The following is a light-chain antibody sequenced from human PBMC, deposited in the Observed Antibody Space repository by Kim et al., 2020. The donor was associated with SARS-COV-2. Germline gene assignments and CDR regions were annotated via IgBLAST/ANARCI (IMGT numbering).Light chain of an antibody. J-gene: IGKJ1*01. V-gene: IGKV1-8*01. CDR1: QGISSY. Sequence: AIRITQSPSSLSASTGDRVTITCRASQGISSYLAWYQQKPGKAPKLLIYAASTLQSGVPSRFSGSGSGADFTLTISCLQSEDFATYYCQQYYSSPPTFGQVTKVEIK. CDR2: AAS. CDR3: QQYYSSPPT.